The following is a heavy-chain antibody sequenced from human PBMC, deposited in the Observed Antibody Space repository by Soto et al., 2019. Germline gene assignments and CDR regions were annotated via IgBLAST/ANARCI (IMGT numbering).Heavy chain of an antibody. J-gene: IGHJ5*02. CDR1: GGSISSSSFH. CDR3: AKDTSGWRGWFDP. D-gene: IGHD6-19*01. Sequence: SETLSLTCTVSGGSISSSSFHWGWIRRPPGKGLEWIGYMSYSGSTYYNPSLKSRVTISIDTSKNQFSLKLNSVTAADTAVYYCAKDTSGWRGWFDPWGQGTLVTVSS. V-gene: IGHV4-61*01. CDR2: MSYSGST.